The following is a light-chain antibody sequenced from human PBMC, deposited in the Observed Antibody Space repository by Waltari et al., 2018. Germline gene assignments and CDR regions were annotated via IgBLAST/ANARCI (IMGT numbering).Light chain of an antibody. J-gene: IGLJ1*01. Sequence: SYELTQPPSVSVYPGQPATITCSGDALQKQYAYWYQQKPGQAPVVLIYKDTERPSGIPERFSGSTAGTTVTLTISGVQAEDEADYYCQSTDSTTTYRVFGSGTKVTVL. CDR3: QSTDSTTTYRV. CDR1: ALQKQY. CDR2: KDT. V-gene: IGLV3-25*03.